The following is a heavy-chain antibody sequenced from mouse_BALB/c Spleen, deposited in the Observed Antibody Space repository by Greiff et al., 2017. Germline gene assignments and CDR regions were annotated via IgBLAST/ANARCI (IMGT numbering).Heavy chain of an antibody. CDR3: ARWADYYVSSGAMDY. V-gene: IGHV14-3*02. D-gene: IGHD1-1*01. Sequence: EVQLQQSGAELVKPGASVKLSCTASGFNIKDTYMHWVKQRPEQGLEWIGRIDPANGNTKYDPKFQGKATITADTSSNTAYLQLSSLTSEDTAVYYCARWADYYVSSGAMDYWGQGTSVTVSS. CDR1: GFNIKDTY. J-gene: IGHJ4*01. CDR2: IDPANGNT.